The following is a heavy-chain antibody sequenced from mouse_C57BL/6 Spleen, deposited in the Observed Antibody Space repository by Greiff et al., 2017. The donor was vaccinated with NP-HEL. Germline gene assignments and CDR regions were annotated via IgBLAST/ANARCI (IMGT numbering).Heavy chain of an antibody. CDR3: ASESDGSSPAAIDD. Sequence: QVQLQQPGAELVKPGTSVKLSCKASGYTFTSYWMHWVKQRPGQGLEWIGKINPSDSDTNYNQKFKGKATLTVDTSSSTAYMQLSSLTSEDSAVYYCASESDGSSPAAIDDWGDVTS. V-gene: IGHV1-59*01. J-gene: IGHJ4*01. CDR1: GYTFTSYW. CDR2: INPSDSDT. D-gene: IGHD1-1*01.